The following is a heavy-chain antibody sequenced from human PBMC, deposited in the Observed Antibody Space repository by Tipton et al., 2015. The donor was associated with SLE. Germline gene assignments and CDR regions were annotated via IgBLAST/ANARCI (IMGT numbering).Heavy chain of an antibody. CDR3: ARDGGIVVVPAAKYFQH. D-gene: IGHD2-2*01. Sequence: QVQLVQSGAEVKKPGASVKVSCKASGYTFTSYYMHWVRQAPGQGLEWMGIINPSGGSTSYAQKFQGRVTMTRDTSTSTVYMELSSLRSEDTAVYYCARDGGIVVVPAAKYFQHWGQGTLVTVSS. V-gene: IGHV1-46*01. J-gene: IGHJ1*01. CDR2: INPSGGST. CDR1: GYTFTSYY.